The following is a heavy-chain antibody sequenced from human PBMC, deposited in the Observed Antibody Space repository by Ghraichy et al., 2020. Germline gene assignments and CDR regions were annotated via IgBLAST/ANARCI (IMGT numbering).Heavy chain of an antibody. CDR1: GFTFSNYA. Sequence: GESLNISCAASGFTFSNYAMTWVRQAPGKGLEWVSSISDSCSGTYYADSVKGRVTISRDNSKNTLYLHINSLRVEDTAVYFCAKDLGMRGVGATLDYWGQGTPVTVSS. J-gene: IGHJ4*02. V-gene: IGHV3-23*01. D-gene: IGHD1-26*01. CDR2: ISDSCSGT. CDR3: AKDLGMRGVGATLDY.